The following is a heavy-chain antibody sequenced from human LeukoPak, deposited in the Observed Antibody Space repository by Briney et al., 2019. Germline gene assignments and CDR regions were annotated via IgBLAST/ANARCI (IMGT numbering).Heavy chain of an antibody. CDR2: IRSKANSYAT. Sequence: GGSLRLSCAASGFTLSGSAMHWVRQASGKGLEWVGRIRSKANSYATAYAASVKGRFTISRDDSKNTAYLQMNSLKTEDTAVYYCTSQLYYYDSSGYAYFDYWGRGTLVTVSS. J-gene: IGHJ4*02. D-gene: IGHD3-22*01. CDR3: TSQLYYYDSSGYAYFDY. V-gene: IGHV3-73*01. CDR1: GFTLSGSA.